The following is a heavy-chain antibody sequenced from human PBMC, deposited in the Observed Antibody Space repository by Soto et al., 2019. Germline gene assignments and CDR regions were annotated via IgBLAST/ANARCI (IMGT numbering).Heavy chain of an antibody. Sequence: SETLSLTCTVSGGSISSGDYYWIWIRQPPGKGLEWIGYIYYSGSTYYNPSLKSRVTISVDTSKNQFSLKLSSVTAADTAVYYCARAARVGYYDFWSGYHPQDYYYYGMDVWGQGTTVTVSS. CDR2: IYYSGST. CDR1: GGSISSGDYY. J-gene: IGHJ6*02. V-gene: IGHV4-30-4*01. D-gene: IGHD3-3*01. CDR3: ARAARVGYYDFWSGYHPQDYYYYGMDV.